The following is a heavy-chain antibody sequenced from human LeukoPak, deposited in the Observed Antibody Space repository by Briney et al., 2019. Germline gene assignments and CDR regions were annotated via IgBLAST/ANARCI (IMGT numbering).Heavy chain of an antibody. CDR1: GYSFTSYW. CDR3: ARQNSGYDWGTTYYYYYMDV. Sequence: GESLKISCKGSGYSFTSYWIGWVRQMPGKGLEWVGIIYPGDSDTRYSPSFQGQVTISADKSISTAYLQWSSLKASDTAMYYCARQNSGYDWGTTYYYYYMDVWGKGTTVTVSS. J-gene: IGHJ6*03. CDR2: IYPGDSDT. D-gene: IGHD5-12*01. V-gene: IGHV5-51*01.